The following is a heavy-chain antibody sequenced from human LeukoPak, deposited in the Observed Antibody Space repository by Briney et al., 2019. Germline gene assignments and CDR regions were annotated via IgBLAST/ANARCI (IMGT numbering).Heavy chain of an antibody. D-gene: IGHD4-23*01. Sequence: SSETLSLTCTVSGGSISFYYWSWIRQPPGKGLEWIGYIYYSGSTNYNPSLKSRVTISVDTSKNQFSLKLSSVTAADTAVYYCARITYGANHFDNWGPGTMVTVSS. CDR3: ARITYGANHFDN. CDR2: IYYSGST. V-gene: IGHV4-59*01. J-gene: IGHJ3*02. CDR1: GGSISFYY.